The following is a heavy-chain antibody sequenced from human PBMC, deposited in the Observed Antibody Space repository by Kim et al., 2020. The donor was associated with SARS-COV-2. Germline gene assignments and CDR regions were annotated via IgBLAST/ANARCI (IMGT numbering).Heavy chain of an antibody. Sequence: SVKVSCKASGGTFSSYAISWVRQAPGQGLEWMGGIIPIFGTANYAQKFQGRVTITADESTSTAYMELSSLRSEDTAVYYCARPSYCSGGSCYSGGVGLYYYYGMDVWGQGTTVTVSS. CDR3: ARPSYCSGGSCYSGGVGLYYYYGMDV. V-gene: IGHV1-69*13. J-gene: IGHJ6*02. CDR2: IIPIFGTA. D-gene: IGHD2-15*01. CDR1: GGTFSSYA.